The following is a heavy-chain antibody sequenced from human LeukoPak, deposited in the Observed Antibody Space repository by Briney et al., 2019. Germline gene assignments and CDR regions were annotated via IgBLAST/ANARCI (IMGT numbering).Heavy chain of an antibody. D-gene: IGHD2-2*01. V-gene: IGHV4-4*02. CDR1: GGSISSSNW. CDR3: ARGYCSSTSCYRGAFDI. CDR2: TYHSGTT. J-gene: IGHJ3*02. Sequence: PSGTLSLTCAVSGGSISSSNWWSWVRQPPGKGLEWIGETYHSGTTNSNPSLKSRVTISVDKSKNQFSLNLTSVTAADTAVYYCARGYCSSTSCYRGAFDIWGQGTMVTVSS.